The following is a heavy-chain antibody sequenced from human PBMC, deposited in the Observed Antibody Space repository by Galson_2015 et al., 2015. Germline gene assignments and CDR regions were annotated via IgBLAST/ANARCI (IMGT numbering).Heavy chain of an antibody. CDR1: GSTFDDYA. Sequence: SLRLSCAASGSTFDDYAMHWVRQAPGKGLEWVSGISWNSGSIGYADSVKGRFTISRDNAKNSLYLQMNSLRAEDTALYYCAKDIFRGDYYDSSGYYTFPYYYGMDVWGQGTTVTVSS. J-gene: IGHJ6*02. CDR3: AKDIFRGDYYDSSGYYTFPYYYGMDV. V-gene: IGHV3-9*01. CDR2: ISWNSGSI. D-gene: IGHD3-22*01.